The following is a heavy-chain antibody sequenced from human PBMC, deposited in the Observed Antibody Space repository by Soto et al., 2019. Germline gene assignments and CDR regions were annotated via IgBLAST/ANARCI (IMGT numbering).Heavy chain of an antibody. V-gene: IGHV3-9*01. CDR1: GFTFDNYA. D-gene: IGHD6-25*01. J-gene: IGHJ4*02. Sequence: EVQLVESGGGLIQPGRSLRLSCAASGFTFDNYAMHWVRQAPGKGLEWVSGISWDSGSIDYADSVRGRFTISRDNARNSLYLRMSSLRPEDTGLYYCAKDAAYYFDYWGQGTLVTVSS. CDR3: AKDAAYYFDY. CDR2: ISWDSGSI.